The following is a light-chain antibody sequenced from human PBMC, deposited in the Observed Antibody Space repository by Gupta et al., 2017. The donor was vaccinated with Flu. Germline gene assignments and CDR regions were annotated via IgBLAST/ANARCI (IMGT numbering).Light chain of an antibody. Sequence: ISISCTGTNSGIGTFDVVSWYRQHPCKAPTLLIYEVDKRHPGVADRFSGSRSGNTASLTIPGLQTDDEADYYSCSYAGSRTLAVFGGGTKLTVL. J-gene: IGLJ2*01. CDR3: CSYAGSRTLAV. CDR2: EVD. V-gene: IGLV2-23*02. CDR1: NSGIGTFDV.